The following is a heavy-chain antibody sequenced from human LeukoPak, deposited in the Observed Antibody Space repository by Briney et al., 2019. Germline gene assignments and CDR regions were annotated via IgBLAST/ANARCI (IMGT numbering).Heavy chain of an antibody. CDR3: ARSGYYSYYFEF. CDR1: GFTFSSYA. CDR2: ISGSGGST. V-gene: IGHV3-23*01. J-gene: IGHJ4*02. Sequence: PGGSLRLSCAASGFTFSSYAMSWVRQAPGKGLEWVSAISGSGGSTYYADSVKGRFTISRDNSKNTLYLQMNSLRVEDTATYYCARSGYYSYYFEFWGQGTLVTVSS. D-gene: IGHD3-22*01.